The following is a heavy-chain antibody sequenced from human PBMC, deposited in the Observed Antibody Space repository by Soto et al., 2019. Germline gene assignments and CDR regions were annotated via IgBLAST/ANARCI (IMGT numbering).Heavy chain of an antibody. Sequence: QVQLVQSGGEVKKPGASVKVSCKASGYTFTSYHMHWVRQAPGQGPEWMGIINPSGGSTTYAQKFQGRVTMTRDTATSTVYMYLSSLRSEDTAVYYCARDQATNYDFWSGYPPPYYLDYWGQGTLVTVSP. CDR2: INPSGGST. J-gene: IGHJ4*02. V-gene: IGHV1-46*01. CDR3: ARDQATNYDFWSGYPPPYYLDY. D-gene: IGHD3-3*01. CDR1: GYTFTSYH.